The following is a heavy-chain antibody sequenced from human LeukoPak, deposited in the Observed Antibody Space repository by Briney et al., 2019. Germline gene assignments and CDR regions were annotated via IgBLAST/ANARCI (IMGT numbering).Heavy chain of an antibody. Sequence: GASVKVSCKASGGTFSSYAISWVQRAPGQGLEWMGGIIPIFGTANYAQKFQGRVTITADESTSTAYMELSSLRSEDTAVYYCARDQTSGSYYDDAFDIWGQGTMVTVSS. CDR3: ARDQTSGSYYDDAFDI. J-gene: IGHJ3*02. D-gene: IGHD1-26*01. CDR1: GGTFSSYA. CDR2: IIPIFGTA. V-gene: IGHV1-69*13.